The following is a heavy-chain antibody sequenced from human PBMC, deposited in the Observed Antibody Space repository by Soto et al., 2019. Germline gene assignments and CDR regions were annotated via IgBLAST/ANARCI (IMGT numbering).Heavy chain of an antibody. CDR3: ARVPGTVTYNWFDP. D-gene: IGHD4-4*01. Sequence: SETLSLTCTVSGGSISSGDYYGSWIRQPPGKGLEWIGYIYYSGSTYYNPSLKSRVTISVDTSKNQFSLKLSSVTAADTAVYYCARVPGTVTYNWFDPWGQGTLVTVSS. CDR1: GGSISSGDYY. V-gene: IGHV4-30-4*01. J-gene: IGHJ5*02. CDR2: IYYSGST.